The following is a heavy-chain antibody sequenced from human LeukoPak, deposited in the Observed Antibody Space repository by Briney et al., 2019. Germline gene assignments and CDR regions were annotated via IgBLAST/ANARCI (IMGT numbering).Heavy chain of an antibody. J-gene: IGHJ4*02. Sequence: GRSLSLSCAASGFTFSSYGMHWVRQAPGKGLEWVATIKEDGREKYYVDSVKGRFTTSRDNAKNSLYLQMNSLRPEDTAVYYCARLFYHSAEYCGQGTLVTVSS. CDR1: GFTFSSYG. D-gene: IGHD1-14*01. V-gene: IGHV3-7*01. CDR3: ARLFYHSAEY. CDR2: IKEDGREK.